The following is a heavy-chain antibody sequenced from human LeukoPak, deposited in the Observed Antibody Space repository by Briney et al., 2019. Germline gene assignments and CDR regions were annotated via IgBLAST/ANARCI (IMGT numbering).Heavy chain of an antibody. CDR3: ARDRSLPNMVWFDY. J-gene: IGHJ4*02. V-gene: IGHV1-2*02. D-gene: IGHD2-8*01. Sequence: ASVKVSCKASGYTFTSYYIHGVRQAPGQGLEWMGSINPNSGDTNNAQKFQGRVTMTRDTSISTVYMDLSSLRSDDTAVYYCARDRSLPNMVWFDYWGQGTLVTVSS. CDR1: GYTFTSYY. CDR2: INPNSGDT.